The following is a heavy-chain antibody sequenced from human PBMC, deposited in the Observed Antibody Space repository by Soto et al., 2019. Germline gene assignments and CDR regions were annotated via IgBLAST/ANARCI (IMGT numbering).Heavy chain of an antibody. CDR2: INPNSGGT. CDR3: ARDFIVVVPAAILGYYYYGMDV. CDR1: GYTFTGYY. J-gene: IGHJ6*02. Sequence: GASVKVSCKASGYTFTGYYMHWVRQAPGQGLEWMGWINPNSGGTNYAQKFQGRVTMTRDTSISTAYMELSRLRSDDTAVYYCARDFIVVVPAAILGYYYYGMDVWGQGTTVTVSS. V-gene: IGHV1-2*02. D-gene: IGHD2-2*02.